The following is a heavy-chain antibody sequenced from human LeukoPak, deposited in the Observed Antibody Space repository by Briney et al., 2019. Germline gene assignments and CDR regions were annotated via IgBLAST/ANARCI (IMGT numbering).Heavy chain of an antibody. CDR2: ISGSGGST. CDR1: GFTFSSYA. D-gene: IGHD3-10*01. CDR3: ARTYGSGSYYAFDY. J-gene: IGHJ4*02. V-gene: IGHV3-23*01. Sequence: GGSLRLSCAASGFTFSSYAMTWVRQAPGKGLEWVSDISGSGGSTYYGDSVKGRFTISRDNSKNTLYLQMNSLRAEDTAVYYCARTYGSGSYYAFDYWGQGTLVTVSS.